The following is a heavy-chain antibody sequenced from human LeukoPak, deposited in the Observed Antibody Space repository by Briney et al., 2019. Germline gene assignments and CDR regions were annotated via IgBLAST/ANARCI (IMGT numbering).Heavy chain of an antibody. CDR1: GGSISSSSYY. CDR2: IYYSGST. D-gene: IGHD2/OR15-2a*01. Sequence: SETLSLTCTVSGGSISSSSYYWGWIRQPPGEGLEWIGSIYYSGSTYYNSSLKSRVTISVDTSKNQFSLKLSSVTAADTAVYYCARLFLYWGQGTLVTVSS. V-gene: IGHV4-39*01. J-gene: IGHJ4*02. CDR3: ARLFLY.